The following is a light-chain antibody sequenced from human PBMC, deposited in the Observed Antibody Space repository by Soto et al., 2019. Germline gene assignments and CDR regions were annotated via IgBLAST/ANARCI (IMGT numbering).Light chain of an antibody. Sequence: DIQMTQSASTLSASVGARVTITFRASQSISSWLAWYQQKPGKAPDLLIYKASSLESGVPSRFSGSGSGTEFTLTISSLQPDDSATYYCQQYNSYWTFGQGTKVDTK. CDR3: QQYNSYWT. CDR1: QSISSW. V-gene: IGKV1-5*03. CDR2: KAS. J-gene: IGKJ1*01.